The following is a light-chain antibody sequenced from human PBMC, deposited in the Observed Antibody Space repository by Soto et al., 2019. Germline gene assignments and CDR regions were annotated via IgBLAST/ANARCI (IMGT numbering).Light chain of an antibody. J-gene: IGLJ1*01. CDR2: EVR. Sequence: QSALTQPASLSGSPGQSITISCTGTSSDIGAYDYVSWFQQHPGKAPKVIIFEVRKRPSGVSNRFSGSKSGDTASLTISGLQADDEADYYCSSYRSSTTFVFGTGPKLTVL. CDR1: SSDIGAYDY. CDR3: SSYRSSTTFV. V-gene: IGLV2-14*01.